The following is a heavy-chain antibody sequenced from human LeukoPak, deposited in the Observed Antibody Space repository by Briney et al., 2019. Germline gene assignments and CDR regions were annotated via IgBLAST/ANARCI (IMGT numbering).Heavy chain of an antibody. V-gene: IGHV1-18*01. CDR3: ARGGRPSSLDIQLWLTYYYMDV. CDR2: ISAYNGNT. J-gene: IGHJ6*03. D-gene: IGHD5-18*01. Sequence: GASVKVSCKASGYTFTSYGISWVRQAPGQGLEWMGWISAYNGNTNYAQKLQGRVTMTTDTSTSTAYMELSRLRSDDTAVYYCARGGRPSSLDIQLWLTYYYMDVWGKGTTVTVSS. CDR1: GYTFTSYG.